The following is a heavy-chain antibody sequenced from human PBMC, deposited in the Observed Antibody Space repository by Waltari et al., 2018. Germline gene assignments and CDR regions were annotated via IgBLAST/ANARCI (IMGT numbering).Heavy chain of an antibody. J-gene: IGHJ2*01. V-gene: IGHV4-39*01. D-gene: IGHD3-22*01. CDR1: GGSISSVAYY. CDR3: ARQDYYYVKGYFDL. Sequence: QLQLQESGPGLVKPSETVSLTCTVSGGSISSVAYYWGWVRQPPGKGLEFIASIFYSGDTYYNPALESRVTISVDTSKNQFALELTSVTDADTAVYYCARQDYYYVKGYFDLWGRGTLVTVSS. CDR2: IFYSGDT.